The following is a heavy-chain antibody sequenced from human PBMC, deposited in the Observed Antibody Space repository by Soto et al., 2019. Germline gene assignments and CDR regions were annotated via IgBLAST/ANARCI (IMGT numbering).Heavy chain of an antibody. CDR2: IRSKANGYAT. Sequence: GRDVSLSCVAFGLSYICYAMHSIRPSSGQGLERVGRIRSKANGYATAYAASVKGRFTSSRDDSKNTAYLQMNSLKTEDTAVYYCTLTRGQMWVVAATGAFDIWGQGTMVTVSS. CDR1: GLSYICYA. D-gene: IGHD2-15*01. CDR3: TLTRGQMWVVAATGAFDI. J-gene: IGHJ3*02. V-gene: IGHV3-73*01.